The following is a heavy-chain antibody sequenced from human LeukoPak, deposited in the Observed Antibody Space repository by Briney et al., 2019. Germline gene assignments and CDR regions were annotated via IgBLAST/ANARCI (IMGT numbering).Heavy chain of an antibody. V-gene: IGHV1-69*13. J-gene: IGHJ4*02. Sequence: ASVKVSCKASGGTFSSYAISWVRQAPGQGLEWMGGIIPIFGTANYAQKFQGRVTITADESTSTAYMELSSLRSDDTAVYYCARAVSNSGEFDYWGQGTLVTVSS. CDR3: ARAVSNSGEFDY. D-gene: IGHD1-26*01. CDR2: IIPIFGTA. CDR1: GGTFSSYA.